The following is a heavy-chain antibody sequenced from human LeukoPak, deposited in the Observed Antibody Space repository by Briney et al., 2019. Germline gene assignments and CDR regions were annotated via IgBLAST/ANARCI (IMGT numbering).Heavy chain of an antibody. V-gene: IGHV3-30-3*01. CDR2: ISYDGSNK. CDR3: ARNQADASGWYMDY. Sequence: GGSLRLSCAASGFTFSSYAMHWVRQAPGKGLEWVAVISYDGSNKYYADSVKGRFTISRDNSKNTLYLQMNSLRAEDTAVYYCARNQADASGWYMDYWGRGTLVTVSS. J-gene: IGHJ4*02. D-gene: IGHD6-19*01. CDR1: GFTFSSYA.